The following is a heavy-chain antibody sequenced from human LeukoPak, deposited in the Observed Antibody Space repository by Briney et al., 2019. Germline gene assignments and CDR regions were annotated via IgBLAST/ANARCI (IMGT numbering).Heavy chain of an antibody. J-gene: IGHJ3*02. CDR3: ARNRWIQLWNHAFDI. CDR2: IVAGSGNT. CDR1: GFTFTSSA. Sequence: GTSVKVSCKASGFTFTSSAVQWVRQARGQRLEWIGWIVAGSGNTNYAQKFQERVTITRDTSISTAYMELSKLRSDDTAVYYCARNRWIQLWNHAFDIWGQGTMVTVSS. V-gene: IGHV1-58*01. D-gene: IGHD5-18*01.